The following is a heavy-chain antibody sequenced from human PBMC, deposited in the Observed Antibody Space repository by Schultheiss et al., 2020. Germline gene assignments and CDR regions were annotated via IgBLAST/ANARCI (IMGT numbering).Heavy chain of an antibody. V-gene: IGHV4-34*01. CDR3: ARGSYSYGSRYFDY. Sequence: SETLSLTCAVYGGSFSSYYWSWIRQSPGKGLEWIGEIYHSGSTYYNPSLKSRVTISVDTSKNQFSLKLSSVTAADTAVYYCARGSYSYGSRYFDYWGQGTLVTVSS. J-gene: IGHJ4*02. D-gene: IGHD5-18*01. CDR1: GGSFSSYY. CDR2: IYHSGST.